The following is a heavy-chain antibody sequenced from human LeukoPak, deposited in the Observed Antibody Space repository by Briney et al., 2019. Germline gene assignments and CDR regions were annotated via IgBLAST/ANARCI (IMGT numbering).Heavy chain of an antibody. V-gene: IGHV1-69*04. J-gene: IGHJ6*02. D-gene: IGHD1-26*01. CDR1: GYTFTSYG. Sequence: SVKVSCKASGYTFTSYGISWVRQAPGQGLEWMGRIIPILGIANYAQKFQGRVTITADKSTSTAYMELSSLRSEDTAVYYCARDPEFVGATVYYYGMDVWGQGTTVTVSS. CDR2: IIPILGIA. CDR3: ARDPEFVGATVYYYGMDV.